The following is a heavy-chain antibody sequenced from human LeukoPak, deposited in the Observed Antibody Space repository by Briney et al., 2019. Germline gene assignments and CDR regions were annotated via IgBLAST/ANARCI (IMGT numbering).Heavy chain of an antibody. CDR3: ARVGPSDYGDYWYFDL. CDR1: SGSISSYY. V-gene: IGHV4-59*01. CDR2: IYYSGST. J-gene: IGHJ2*01. Sequence: SETLSLTCTVSSGSISSYYWSWIRQPPGKGLEWIGYIYYSGSTNYNPSLKSRVTISVDTSKNQFSLKLSSVTAADTAVYYCARVGPSDYGDYWYFDLWGRGTLVTVSS. D-gene: IGHD4-17*01.